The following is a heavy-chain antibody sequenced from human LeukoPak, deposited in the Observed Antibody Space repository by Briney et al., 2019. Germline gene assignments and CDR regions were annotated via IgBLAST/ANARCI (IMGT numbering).Heavy chain of an antibody. CDR2: INHSGST. V-gene: IGHV4-34*01. Sequence: PSETLSLTCAVYGESFSGYHWSWIRQPPGKGLEWIGEINHSGSTNHNPSLKSRVTISVHTSKNQFSLKVNSVTAADTAVYYCARQYCSATSCYFDYWGQGTLATVSS. J-gene: IGHJ4*02. CDR1: GESFSGYH. D-gene: IGHD2-2*01. CDR3: ARQYCSATSCYFDY.